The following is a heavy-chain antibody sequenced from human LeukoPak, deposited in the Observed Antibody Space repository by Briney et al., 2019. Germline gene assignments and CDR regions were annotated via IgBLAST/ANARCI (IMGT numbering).Heavy chain of an antibody. J-gene: IGHJ4*02. Sequence: SVKVSCKASGGTFSSYAISWVRQAPGQGLEWMGGIIPIFGTANYAQKFQGRVTITADESTSTAYMELSSLRSEDTAVYYCARDTHCSSTSCHFDYWGQGTLVTVSS. V-gene: IGHV1-69*13. D-gene: IGHD2-2*01. CDR2: IIPIFGTA. CDR3: ARDTHCSSTSCHFDY. CDR1: GGTFSSYA.